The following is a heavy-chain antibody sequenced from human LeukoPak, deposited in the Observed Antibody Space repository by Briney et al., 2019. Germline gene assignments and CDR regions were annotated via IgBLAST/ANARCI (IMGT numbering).Heavy chain of an antibody. V-gene: IGHV4-59*12. CDR3: AXXXLGGSGSYYIGYYYYYYMDV. D-gene: IGHD3-10*01. J-gene: IGHJ6*03. Sequence: SETLSLTCTVSGGSISSYHWSWIRQPPGKGLEWIGYIYYSGSTNYNPSLKSRVTMSVDTSKNQFSLKLSSVTAADTAVYYCAXXXLGGSGSYYIGYYYYYYMDVWGKGTTVTISS. CDR2: IYYSGST. CDR1: GGSISSYH.